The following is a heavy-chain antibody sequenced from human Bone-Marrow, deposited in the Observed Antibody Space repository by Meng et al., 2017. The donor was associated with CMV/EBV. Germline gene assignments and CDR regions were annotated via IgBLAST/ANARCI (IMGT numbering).Heavy chain of an antibody. CDR2: MNPNSGNT. CDR1: GYTFTNNA. Sequence: ASVKVSCKASGYTFTNNAINWVRQATGQGLEWMGWMNPNSGNTGYAQKFQGRVTITRNTSISTAYMELSSLRSEDTAVYYCARRQTGIAAARGYYYGMDVWGQGTLVTVSS. D-gene: IGHD6-13*01. V-gene: IGHV1-8*03. CDR3: ARRQTGIAAARGYYYGMDV. J-gene: IGHJ6*02.